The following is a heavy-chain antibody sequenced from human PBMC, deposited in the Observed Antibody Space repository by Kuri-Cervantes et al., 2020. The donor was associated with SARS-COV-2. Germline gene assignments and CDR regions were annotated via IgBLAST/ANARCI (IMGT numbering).Heavy chain of an antibody. CDR2: ISSSSTI. Sequence: GESLKISCAASGFTVSSNYMNWVRQAPGKGLEWVSYISSSSTIYYADSVKGRFTISRDNAKNSLYLQMNSLRDEDTAVYYCAREGYYDSSGYFDYWGQGTLVTVSS. CDR1: GFTVSSNY. J-gene: IGHJ4*02. CDR3: AREGYYDSSGYFDY. D-gene: IGHD3-22*01. V-gene: IGHV3-69-1*01.